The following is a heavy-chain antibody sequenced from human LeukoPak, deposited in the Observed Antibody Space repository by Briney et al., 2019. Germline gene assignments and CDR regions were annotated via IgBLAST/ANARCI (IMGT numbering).Heavy chain of an antibody. CDR3: ARAGSYSSSWGDLDY. CDR1: GGSISSSSYY. J-gene: IGHJ4*02. Sequence: SETLSLTCTVSGGSISSSSYYWGWIRQPPGKGLEWIGSIYYSGSTYYNPSLKSRVTISVDTSKNQFSLKLSSVTAADTAVYYCARAGSYSSSWGDLDYWGQGTLVTVSS. CDR2: IYYSGST. V-gene: IGHV4-39*01. D-gene: IGHD6-13*01.